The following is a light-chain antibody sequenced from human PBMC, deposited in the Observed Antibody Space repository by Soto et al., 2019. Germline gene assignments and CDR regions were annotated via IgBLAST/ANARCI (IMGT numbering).Light chain of an antibody. CDR1: DMISTW. CDR2: WAS. Sequence: DIQMTQSPSTLSASVGDRVTITCRASDMISTWLAWYQQKPGQPPKLLSYWASTRESGVPDRFSGSGSGTDFARTISSLQAEDVAVYYCQQYYSTPLTFGGGTKVDIK. CDR3: QQYYSTPLT. V-gene: IGKV4-1*01. J-gene: IGKJ4*01.